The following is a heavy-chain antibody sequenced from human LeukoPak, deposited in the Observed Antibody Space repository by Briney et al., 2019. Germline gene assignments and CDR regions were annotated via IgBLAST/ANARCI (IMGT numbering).Heavy chain of an antibody. CDR1: GFTFGDYA. J-gene: IGHJ6*02. D-gene: IGHD3-10*01. V-gene: IGHV3-49*04. CDR3: TRALWFGELFYGMDV. CDR2: IRSKAYGGTT. Sequence: GRSLRLSCTASGFTFGDYAMSWVRQAPGKGLEGVGFIRSKAYGGTTEYAASVKGRFTISRDDSKSIAYLQMNSLKTEDTAVYYCTRALWFGELFYGMDVWGQGTTVTVSS.